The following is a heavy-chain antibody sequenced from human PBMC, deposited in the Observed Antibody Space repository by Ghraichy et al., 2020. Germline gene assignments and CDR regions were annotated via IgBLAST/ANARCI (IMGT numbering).Heavy chain of an antibody. Sequence: SVKVSCKASGGTFSSYAISWVRQAPGQGLEWMGGIIPIFGTANYAQKFQGRVTITADKSTSTAYMELSSLRSEDTAVYYCARDPYGDYVGGYFDLWGRGTLVTVSS. D-gene: IGHD4-17*01. V-gene: IGHV1-69*06. CDR2: IIPIFGTA. CDR1: GGTFSSYA. J-gene: IGHJ2*01. CDR3: ARDPYGDYVGGYFDL.